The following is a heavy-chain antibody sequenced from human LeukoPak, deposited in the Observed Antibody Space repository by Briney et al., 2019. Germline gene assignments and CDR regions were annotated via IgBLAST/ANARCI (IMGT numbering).Heavy chain of an antibody. V-gene: IGHV3-7*01. D-gene: IGHD3-22*01. CDR3: AGGSGYLIEY. J-gene: IGHJ4*02. CDR1: GSTLSRYW. CDR2: IKQDGSEK. Sequence: GGSLRLSCAVPGSTLSRYWMTWVRQAPGKGLQWVANIKQDGSEKQYVDSVKGRFTISRDNVKGSLYLQMDSPRVEDTALYYCAGGSGYLIEYWGQGTLVTVSS.